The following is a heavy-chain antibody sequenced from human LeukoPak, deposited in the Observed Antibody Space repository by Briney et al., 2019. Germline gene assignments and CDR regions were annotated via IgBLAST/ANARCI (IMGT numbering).Heavy chain of an antibody. Sequence: SETLSLTCTVSGGSLSSYYWSWLRQPPGKGLEWIGYIYYSRSTNYNPSLKSRVTISVYTSKNQFSLKLSSVTAADTAVYYCARLKYYYDSSGYRAEYFQHWGQGTLVTVSS. V-gene: IGHV4-59*01. D-gene: IGHD3-22*01. CDR3: ARLKYYYDSSGYRAEYFQH. CDR1: GGSLSSYY. CDR2: IYYSRST. J-gene: IGHJ1*01.